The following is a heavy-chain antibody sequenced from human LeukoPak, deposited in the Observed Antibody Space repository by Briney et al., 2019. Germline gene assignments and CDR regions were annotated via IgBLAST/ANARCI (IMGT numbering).Heavy chain of an antibody. CDR2: IYYSGST. Sequence: SETLSLTCTVSGGSVSSGSYYWSWIRQPPGKGLEWIGYIYYSGSTNYNPSLKSRVTISVVTSKNQFSLKLSSVTAADTAVYYCARGLGYSYGYSDYWGQGTLVTVSS. CDR1: GGSVSSGSYY. D-gene: IGHD5-18*01. CDR3: ARGLGYSYGYSDY. V-gene: IGHV4-61*01. J-gene: IGHJ4*02.